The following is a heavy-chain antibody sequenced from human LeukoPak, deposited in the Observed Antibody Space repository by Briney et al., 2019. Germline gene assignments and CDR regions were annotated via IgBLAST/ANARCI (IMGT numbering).Heavy chain of an antibody. D-gene: IGHD2-2*01. V-gene: IGHV3-66*01. CDR1: RFTVSSNY. CDR3: ARDQYQLPKYYFDY. J-gene: IGHJ4*02. Sequence: GGSLRLSCAASRFTVSSNYMSWVRQAPGKGLEWVSVIYSGGSTYYADSVKGRFTISRDNSKNTLYLQMNSLRAEDTAVYYCARDQYQLPKYYFDYWGQGTLVTVSS. CDR2: IYSGGST.